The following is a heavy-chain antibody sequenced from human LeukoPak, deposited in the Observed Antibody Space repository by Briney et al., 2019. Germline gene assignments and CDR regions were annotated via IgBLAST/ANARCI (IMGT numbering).Heavy chain of an antibody. D-gene: IGHD3-10*01. J-gene: IGHJ6*03. V-gene: IGHV4-59*02. CDR2: LYYTGST. CDR1: GGSVSDYY. Sequence: SETLSLTCTVSGGSVSDYYWSWIRQSPGKGLEWIGYLYYTGSTSYNPSLKSRVTISADTSKNQFSLKLNSVTAADTAVYYCARSSGLSPPVRYMDVWGKGTTVTVSS. CDR3: ARSSGLSPPVRYMDV.